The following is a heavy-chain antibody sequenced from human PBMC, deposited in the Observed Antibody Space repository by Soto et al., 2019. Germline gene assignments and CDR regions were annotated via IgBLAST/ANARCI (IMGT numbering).Heavy chain of an antibody. D-gene: IGHD3-3*01. CDR1: GFTFSSYS. V-gene: IGHV3-48*02. CDR2: ISSSSSTI. J-gene: IGHJ4*02. Sequence: GGSLRLSCAASGFTFSSYSMNWVRQAPGKGLEWVSYISSSSSTIYYADFVKGRFTISRDNAKNSLYLQMNSLRDEDTAVYYCAREDFWSGYPDYWGQVPLVPVSS. CDR3: AREDFWSGYPDY.